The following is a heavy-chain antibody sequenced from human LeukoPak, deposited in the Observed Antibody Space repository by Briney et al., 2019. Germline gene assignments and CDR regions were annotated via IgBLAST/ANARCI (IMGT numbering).Heavy chain of an antibody. J-gene: IGHJ3*02. Sequence: SQTLSLTCTVSGGSISSGDYYWSWIRQPPGKGLEWIGDIYYSGSTYYNPSLKSRVTISVDTSKNQFSLKLSSVTAADTAVYYCARDGYSSGWPGNAFDIWGQGTMVTVSS. CDR2: IYYSGST. V-gene: IGHV4-30-4*08. D-gene: IGHD6-19*01. CDR1: GGSISSGDYY. CDR3: ARDGYSSGWPGNAFDI.